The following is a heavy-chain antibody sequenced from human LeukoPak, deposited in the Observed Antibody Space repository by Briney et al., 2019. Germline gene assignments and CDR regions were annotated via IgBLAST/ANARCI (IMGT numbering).Heavy chain of an antibody. V-gene: IGHV4-30-2*01. CDR2: VYHSGST. CDR3: AREGLRWRFDY. D-gene: IGHD4-23*01. Sequence: SQTLSLTCTVSGGSISSGIDYWSWIRQPPGKGLEWIGYVYHSGSTYYNPSLKSRVTMSVDTSKNQFSLKLSSVTAADTAVYYCAREGLRWRFDYWGQGTLVTVSS. CDR1: GGSISSGIDY. J-gene: IGHJ4*02.